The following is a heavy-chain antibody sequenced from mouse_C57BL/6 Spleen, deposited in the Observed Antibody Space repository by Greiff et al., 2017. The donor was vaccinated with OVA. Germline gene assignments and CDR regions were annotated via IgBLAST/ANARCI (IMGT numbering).Heavy chain of an antibody. J-gene: IGHJ4*01. CDR1: GYTFTSYW. CDR3: ARPYYDYDERAMDY. Sequence: QVQLQQPGAELVMPGASVKLSCKASGYTFTSYWMHWVKQRPGQGLEWIGEIDPSDSYTNYNQKFKGKSTLTVDKSSSTAYMQLSSLTSEDSAVYYCARPYYDYDERAMDYWGQGTSVTVSS. CDR2: IDPSDSYT. V-gene: IGHV1-69*01. D-gene: IGHD2-4*01.